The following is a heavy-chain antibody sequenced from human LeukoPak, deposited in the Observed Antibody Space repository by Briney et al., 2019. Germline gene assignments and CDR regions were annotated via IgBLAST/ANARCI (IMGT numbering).Heavy chain of an antibody. Sequence: PSGTLSLTCTVSGGSISSSIYYWGWIRQPPGKGLEWIGSIYYSGSTYYNPSLKSRVTISVDTSKNQFSLKLSSVTAADTAVYYCASLNSSGWYGRGSYYYYYMDVWGKGTTVTISS. V-gene: IGHV4-39*07. CDR2: IYYSGST. CDR1: GGSISSSIYY. CDR3: ASLNSSGWYGRGSYYYYYMDV. J-gene: IGHJ6*03. D-gene: IGHD6-19*01.